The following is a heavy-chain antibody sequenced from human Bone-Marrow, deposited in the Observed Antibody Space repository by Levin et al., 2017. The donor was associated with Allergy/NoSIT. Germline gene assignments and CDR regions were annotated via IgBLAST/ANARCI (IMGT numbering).Heavy chain of an antibody. Sequence: PGGSLRLSCAASGFTFSSYEMNWVRQAPGKGLEWVSYISSSGSTIYYADSVKGRFTISRDNAKNSLYLQMNSLRAEDTAVYYCARDLPRYNWNVGHYYYYMDVWGKGTTVTVSS. J-gene: IGHJ6*03. CDR1: GFTFSSYE. D-gene: IGHD1-1*01. CDR2: ISSSGSTI. V-gene: IGHV3-48*03. CDR3: ARDLPRYNWNVGHYYYYMDV.